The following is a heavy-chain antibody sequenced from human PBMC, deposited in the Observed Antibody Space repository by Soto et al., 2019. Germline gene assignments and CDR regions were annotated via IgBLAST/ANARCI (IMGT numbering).Heavy chain of an antibody. D-gene: IGHD6-13*01. J-gene: IGHJ5*02. CDR1: GVSISNYY. Sequence: SETLSLTCTVSGVSISNYYWSWIRQPPGNGLEWIGHVLYTGSAKYNPSLKSRVTMSLDTSKNQFSLKLTSVTAADTAVYYCARYSSNSDWFDPWGQGTLVTVSS. V-gene: IGHV4-59*01. CDR3: ARYSSNSDWFDP. CDR2: VLYTGSA.